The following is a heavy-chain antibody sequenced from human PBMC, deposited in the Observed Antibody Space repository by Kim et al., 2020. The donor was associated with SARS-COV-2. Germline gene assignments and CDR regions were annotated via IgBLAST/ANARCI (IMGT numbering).Heavy chain of an antibody. D-gene: IGHD3-10*01. V-gene: IGHV4-59*08. CDR3: ARLWSVYYYGSALYYFDY. J-gene: IGHJ4*02. Sequence: KDRVTISVDTSKNQFSLKLSSVTAADTAVYYCARLWSVYYYGSALYYFDYWGQGTLVTVSS.